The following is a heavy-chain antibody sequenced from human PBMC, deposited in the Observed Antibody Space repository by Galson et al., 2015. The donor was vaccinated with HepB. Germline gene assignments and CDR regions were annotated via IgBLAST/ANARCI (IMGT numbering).Heavy chain of an antibody. Sequence: SLRLSCAASGFTFSNYAMHWVRQAPGKGLEWVAVISPDGSIRDSADSVKGRFTISRDNSYSSLYLQMNNLRAEDTALYYCARAYSSSWYCGYWGQGALVTVSS. V-gene: IGHV3-30-3*01. J-gene: IGHJ4*02. CDR1: GFTFSNYA. D-gene: IGHD6-13*01. CDR2: ISPDGSIR. CDR3: ARAYSSSWYCGY.